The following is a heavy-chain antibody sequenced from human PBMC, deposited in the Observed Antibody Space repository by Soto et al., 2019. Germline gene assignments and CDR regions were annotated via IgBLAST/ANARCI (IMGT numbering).Heavy chain of an antibody. CDR3: ARRGWGSRAFDI. CDR1: GGSISSSSYY. Sequence: SETLSLTCTVSGGSISSSSYYWGWIRQPPGKGLEWIGSIYYSGSTYYNPSLKSRVTISVDTSKNQFSLKLSSVTAADTAVYYCARRGWGSRAFDIWGQGTMVTVSS. J-gene: IGHJ3*02. CDR2: IYYSGST. V-gene: IGHV4-39*01. D-gene: IGHD7-27*01.